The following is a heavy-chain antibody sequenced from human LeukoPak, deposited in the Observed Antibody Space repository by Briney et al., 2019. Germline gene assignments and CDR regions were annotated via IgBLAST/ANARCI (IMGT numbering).Heavy chain of an antibody. Sequence: GGSLRLSCAASGFTFSNYAMSWVRQAPGKGLEWVSAFSGSGGSTYYANSVKGRFTISRDNSKNTLYLQMNSLRAEDTAVYYCARSGLPRFGFWGQGTLVTVSS. D-gene: IGHD3/OR15-3a*01. V-gene: IGHV3-23*01. CDR1: GFTFSNYA. CDR3: ARSGLPRFGF. CDR2: FSGSGGST. J-gene: IGHJ4*02.